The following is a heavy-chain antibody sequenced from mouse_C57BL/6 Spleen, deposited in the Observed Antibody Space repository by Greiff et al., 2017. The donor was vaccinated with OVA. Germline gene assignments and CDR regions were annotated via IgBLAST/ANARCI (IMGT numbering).Heavy chain of an antibody. V-gene: IGHV1-26*01. CDR2: INPNNGGT. J-gene: IGHJ2*01. CDR3: ANYGSLDY. D-gene: IGHD1-1*01. Sequence: EVQLQQSGPELVKPGASVKISCKASGYTFTDYYMNWVKQSHGKSLEWIGDINPNNGGTSYNQKFKGKATLTVDKSSSTAYMELRSLTSEDSAVYYCANYGSLDYWGQGTTLTVSS. CDR1: GYTFTDYY.